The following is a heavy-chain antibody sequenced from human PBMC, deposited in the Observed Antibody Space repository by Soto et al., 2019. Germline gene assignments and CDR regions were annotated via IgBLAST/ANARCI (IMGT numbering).Heavy chain of an antibody. CDR1: GFTFNNFG. CDR2: IWYDGSNK. D-gene: IGHD1-26*01. Sequence: QVQLVESGGGVVQPGRSLRLSCAASGFTFNNFGIHWVRQAPGKGLEWVAVIWYDGSNKFYADSVKGRFTISRDNSKNTLYLQMNSLRADDTAVYYCARAHDLYSGTYYFDYWGQGTLVTVSS. V-gene: IGHV3-33*01. CDR3: ARAHDLYSGTYYFDY. J-gene: IGHJ4*02.